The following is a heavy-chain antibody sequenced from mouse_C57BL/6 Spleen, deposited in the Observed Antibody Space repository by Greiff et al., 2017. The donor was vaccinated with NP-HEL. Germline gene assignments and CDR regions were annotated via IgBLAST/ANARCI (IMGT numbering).Heavy chain of an antibody. CDR1: GYTFTSYW. CDR2: IDPSDSYT. V-gene: IGHV1-50*01. Sequence: VQLKEPGAELVKPGASVKLSCKASGYTFTSYWMQWVKQRPGQGLEWIGEIDPSDSYTNYNQKFKGKATLTVDTSSSTAYMQLSSLTSEDSAVYYCAKSRGRRGFAYWGQGTLVTVSA. J-gene: IGHJ3*01. CDR3: AKSRGRRGFAY. D-gene: IGHD3-3*01.